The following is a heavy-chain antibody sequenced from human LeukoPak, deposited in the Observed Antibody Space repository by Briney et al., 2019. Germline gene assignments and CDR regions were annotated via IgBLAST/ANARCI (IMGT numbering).Heavy chain of an antibody. CDR1: GFTFSDYY. D-gene: IGHD3-3*01. V-gene: IGHV3-11*04. CDR3: AKGSHYDFWSGYYSGEDYFDY. J-gene: IGHJ4*02. CDR2: ISSSGSTI. Sequence: GGSLRLSCAASGFTFSDYYMSWIRQAPGKGLEWVSYISSSGSTIYYADSVKGRFTISRDNAKNSLYLQMNSLRAEDTAVYYCAKGSHYDFWSGYYSGEDYFDYWGQGTLVTVSS.